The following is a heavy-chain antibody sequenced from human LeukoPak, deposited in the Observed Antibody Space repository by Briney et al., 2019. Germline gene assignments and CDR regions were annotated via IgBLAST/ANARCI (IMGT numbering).Heavy chain of an antibody. CDR1: GFAFSSHS. CDR2: IRGSGGNT. V-gene: IGHV3-23*01. J-gene: IGHJ4*02. CDR3: AKDYYDSSIFSAPHLFAC. Sequence: GWYLRLSGAASGFAFSSHSMTWVRQASGKGLEWVSSIRGSGGNTYYADSVKGRFTISRDNFQNTLYLQMNSLRAEDTAVYYCAKDYYDSSIFSAPHLFACWGQGTLVTVSS. D-gene: IGHD3-22*01.